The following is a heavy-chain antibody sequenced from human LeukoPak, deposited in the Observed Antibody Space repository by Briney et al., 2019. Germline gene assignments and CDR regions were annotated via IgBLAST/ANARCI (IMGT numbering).Heavy chain of an antibody. D-gene: IGHD6-19*01. V-gene: IGHV1-69*01. CDR3: AVGYSSGWYVLDY. CDR1: GGTFSSYA. J-gene: IGHJ4*02. Sequence: SVKVSCKASGGTFSSYAISSVRQAPGQGLEWMGGIIPIFGTANYAQKFQGRVTITADESTSTAYMELSSLRSEDTAVYYCAVGYSSGWYVLDYWGQGTLVTVSS. CDR2: IIPIFGTA.